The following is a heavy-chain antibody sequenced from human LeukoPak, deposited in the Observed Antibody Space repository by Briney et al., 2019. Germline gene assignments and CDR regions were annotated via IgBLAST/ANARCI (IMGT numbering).Heavy chain of an antibody. CDR2: IYTSGST. Sequence: SETLSLTCTVSGGSISSYYWSWIRQPPGKGLEWIGYIYTSGSTDYNPSLKSRVAISLDTSKNQFSLKLSSVTAADTAVYYCVRQSGSGWYYFDYWGQGTLVTVSS. D-gene: IGHD6-19*01. V-gene: IGHV4-4*09. J-gene: IGHJ4*02. CDR3: VRQSGSGWYYFDY. CDR1: GGSISSYY.